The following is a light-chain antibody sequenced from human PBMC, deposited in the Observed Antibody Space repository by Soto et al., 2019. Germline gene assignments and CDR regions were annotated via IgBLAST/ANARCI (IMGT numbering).Light chain of an antibody. V-gene: IGLV1-44*01. Sequence: QSVLTQPPSASGTPGQRVTIFCSGSSSNIGTNTVNWYQHLPGTAPKLLIYSNNQRPSGVPDRFSGSKSATSASLAISGLQSEDEADYYCASWDDSLNGPVFGGGTKLTVL. CDR1: SSNIGTNT. CDR3: ASWDDSLNGPV. J-gene: IGLJ2*01. CDR2: SNN.